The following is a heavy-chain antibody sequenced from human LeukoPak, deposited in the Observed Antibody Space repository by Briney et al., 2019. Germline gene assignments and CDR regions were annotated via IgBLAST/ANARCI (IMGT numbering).Heavy chain of an antibody. J-gene: IGHJ4*02. D-gene: IGHD6-13*01. CDR3: AKNLGYSSSWYLY. CDR1: GFTFSSYE. Sequence: GGSLRLSCAASGFTFSSYEMNWVRQAPGKGLEWVSYISSSGSTIYYADSVKGRFTISRDNSKNTLYLQMNSLRAEDTAVYYCAKNLGYSSSWYLYWGQGTLVTVSS. CDR2: ISSSGSTI. V-gene: IGHV3-48*03.